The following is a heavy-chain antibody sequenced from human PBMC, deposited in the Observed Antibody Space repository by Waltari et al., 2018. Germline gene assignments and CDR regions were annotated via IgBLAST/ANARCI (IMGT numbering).Heavy chain of an antibody. CDR3: AKADPGGTYCSSTSCYLTDY. V-gene: IGHV3-23*01. J-gene: IGHJ4*02. CDR1: GFTFSSYA. Sequence: EVQLLESGGGLVQPGGSLSLSCAASGFTFSSYAMSWVRQAPGKGLEWVSAISGSGGSTYYADSVKGRFTISRDNSKNTLYLQMNSLRAEDTAVYYCAKADPGGTYCSSTSCYLTDYWGQGTLVTVSS. CDR2: ISGSGGST. D-gene: IGHD2-2*01.